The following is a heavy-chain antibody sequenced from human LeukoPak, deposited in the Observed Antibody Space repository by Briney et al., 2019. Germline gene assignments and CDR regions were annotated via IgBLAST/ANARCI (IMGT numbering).Heavy chain of an antibody. Sequence: GGSLRLSCAASGFTFSSYDMHWVRQATGKGLEWVSAIGTAGDTYYPGSVKGRFTTSRENAKNSLYLQMNSLRAGDTAVYYCARYCTNGVCSLTGGLYGMDVWGQGTTVTVSS. CDR2: IGTAGDT. V-gene: IGHV3-13*01. CDR3: ARYCTNGVCSLTGGLYGMDV. D-gene: IGHD2-8*01. J-gene: IGHJ6*02. CDR1: GFTFSSYD.